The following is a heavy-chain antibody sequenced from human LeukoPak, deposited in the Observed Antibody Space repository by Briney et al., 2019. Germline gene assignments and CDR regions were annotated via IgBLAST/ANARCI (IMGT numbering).Heavy chain of an antibody. CDR2: ISGSGGST. CDR3: ARGRGSYCMDY. D-gene: IGHD1-26*01. Sequence: GGSLRLSCAASGFIFGDYSMNWIRQAPGKGLEWVSAISGSGGSTYYADSVKGRFTISRDNSKNSLYLQMNSLRAEDTAIYYCARGRGSYCMDYWGQGTLVTVSS. CDR1: GFIFGDYS. J-gene: IGHJ4*02. V-gene: IGHV3-23*01.